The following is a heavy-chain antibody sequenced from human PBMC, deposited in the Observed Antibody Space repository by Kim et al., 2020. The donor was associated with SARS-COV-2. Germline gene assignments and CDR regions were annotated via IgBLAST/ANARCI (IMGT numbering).Heavy chain of an antibody. J-gene: IGHJ2*01. CDR1: GGSFSGYY. D-gene: IGHD4-17*01. CDR3: ARSLTTVTRGYFDL. CDR2: INHSGST. V-gene: IGHV4-34*01. Sequence: SETLSLTCAVYGGSFSGYYWSWIRQPPGKGLEWIGEINHSGSTNYNPSLKSRVTISVDTSKNQFSLKLGSVTAADTAVYYCARSLTTVTRGYFDLWGRGTLVTVSS.